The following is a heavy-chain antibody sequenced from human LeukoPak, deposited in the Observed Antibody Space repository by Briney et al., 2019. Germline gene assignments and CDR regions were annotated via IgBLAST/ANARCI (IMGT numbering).Heavy chain of an antibody. Sequence: GASVKVSCKASGYTFTSYGISWVRQAPGQGLEWMGWISAYNGNTNYAQKLQGRVTMTTDTSTSTAYMELRSLRSDDTAVYYCARDSFRNIGYSYGYSFDYWGQGTLVTVSS. V-gene: IGHV1-18*01. CDR1: GYTFTSYG. CDR2: ISAYNGNT. D-gene: IGHD5-18*01. CDR3: ARDSFRNIGYSYGYSFDY. J-gene: IGHJ4*02.